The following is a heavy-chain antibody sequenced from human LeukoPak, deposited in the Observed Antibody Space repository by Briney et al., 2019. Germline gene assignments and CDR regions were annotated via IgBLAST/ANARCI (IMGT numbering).Heavy chain of an antibody. CDR1: GYSFSTYT. Sequence: ASVKVSCKASGYSFSTYTMNWVRQAPGQRLEWMGWINAGNGNTKYSQKFQGRVTITRDTSASTAYMEMRSLRSEDTAVYYCARELDRDDYNRFFDYWGQGTLVTVSS. V-gene: IGHV1-3*01. CDR2: INAGNGNT. CDR3: ARELDRDDYNRFFDY. D-gene: IGHD5-24*01. J-gene: IGHJ4*02.